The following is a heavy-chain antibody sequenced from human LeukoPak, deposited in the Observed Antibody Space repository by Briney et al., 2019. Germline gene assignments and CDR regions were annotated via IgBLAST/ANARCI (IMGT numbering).Heavy chain of an antibody. D-gene: IGHD2-21*02. J-gene: IGHJ4*02. V-gene: IGHV3-30*02. CDR1: GFTFSSYV. Sequence: GGSLRLSCAASGFTFSSYVMHWVRQAPGKGLEWVAFIWYDGSNQDYADSVKGRFTISRDNSKSTLDLQMNSLRAEDTAVYYCAKDSGDYVIDFWGQRTLATVSS. CDR2: IWYDGSNQ. CDR3: AKDSGDYVIDF.